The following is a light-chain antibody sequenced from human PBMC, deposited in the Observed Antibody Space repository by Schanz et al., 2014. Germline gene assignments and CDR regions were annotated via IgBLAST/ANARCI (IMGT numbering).Light chain of an antibody. CDR1: QSVTSTS. J-gene: IGKJ2*01. V-gene: IGKV3-20*01. CDR2: GAS. Sequence: DIVLTQFPDTLSLSPGERATLSCRASQSVTSTSLAWYQQKPGQAPRLLIYGASSRATGIPDRFSGSGSGTDFTLTISRLEPEDFAVYYCQQYGSSPYTFGQGSKLDIK. CDR3: QQYGSSPYT.